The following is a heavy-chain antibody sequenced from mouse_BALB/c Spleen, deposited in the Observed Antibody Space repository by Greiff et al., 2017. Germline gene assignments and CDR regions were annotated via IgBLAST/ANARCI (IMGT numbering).Heavy chain of an antibody. J-gene: IGHJ4*01. V-gene: IGHV1-67*01. CDR3: ARGGIIEMDY. CDR2: ISTYYGNT. Sequence: QVQLQQSGPELVRPGVSVKISCKGSGYTFTDYAMHWVKQSHAKSLEWIGVISTYYGNTNYNQKFKGKATMTVDKSSSTAYMELARLTSEDSAIYYCARGGIIEMDYWGQGTSVTVSS. CDR1: GYTFTDYA. D-gene: IGHD2-4*01.